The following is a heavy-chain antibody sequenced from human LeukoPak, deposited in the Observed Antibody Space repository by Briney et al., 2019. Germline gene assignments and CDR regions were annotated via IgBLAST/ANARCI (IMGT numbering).Heavy chain of an antibody. CDR1: GFTFRMNL. V-gene: IGHV3-21*01. CDR2: IIGSNSSI. J-gene: IGHJ3*02. Sequence: PGGSLRLSCTPSGFTFRMNLISGVRQTPGRGREWVSSIIGSNSSIYYADSVKGRFTIPRDNAKNSLYLQMKSLRAEDTAEYYCARELVQEGGGFDIWGQGTMATVSS. D-gene: IGHD6-13*01. CDR3: ARELVQEGGGFDI.